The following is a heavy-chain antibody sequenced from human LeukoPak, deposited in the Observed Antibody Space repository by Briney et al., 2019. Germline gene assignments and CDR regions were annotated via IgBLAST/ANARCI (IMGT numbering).Heavy chain of an antibody. J-gene: IGHJ4*02. CDR1: GYTFTSYG. D-gene: IGHD3-9*01. Sequence: GASVKVSCKASGYTFTSYGISCVRQAPGQGLEWMGWISAYNGNTNYAQKLQGRVTMSTDTSTSTAYMELRSLRSDDTAVYYCARDGRDYDILTGSGGAFYWGQGTLVTVSS. V-gene: IGHV1-18*01. CDR3: ARDGRDYDILTGSGGAFY. CDR2: ISAYNGNT.